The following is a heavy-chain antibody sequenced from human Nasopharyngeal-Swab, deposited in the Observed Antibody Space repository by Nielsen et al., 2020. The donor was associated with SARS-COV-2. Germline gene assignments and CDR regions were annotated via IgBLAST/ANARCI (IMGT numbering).Heavy chain of an antibody. CDR1: GFSFTNYA. CDR2: VGIPGDT. V-gene: IGHV3-13*01. Sequence: GGSLRLSCAASGFSFTNYAIYWVRQATGKGLEWVSAVGIPGDTYYAGSVKGRFTISREDAKNSLYLQMNNLRAADTAVYYCARATHDYGDYRFDFWGQGTLVTVSS. J-gene: IGHJ4*02. CDR3: ARATHDYGDYRFDF. D-gene: IGHD4-17*01.